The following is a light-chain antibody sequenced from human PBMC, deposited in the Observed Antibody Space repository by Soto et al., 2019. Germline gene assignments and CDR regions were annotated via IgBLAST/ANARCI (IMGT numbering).Light chain of an antibody. J-gene: IGLJ2*01. CDR3: SSYTSSSTVV. CDR1: SSDVGGYNY. CDR2: DVS. V-gene: IGLV2-14*01. Sequence: QSALTQPASVSGSPGQSITISCTGTSSDVGGYNYVSWYQQHPGKAPKLMIYDVSNRPSGVSNRFSGSKSGNTASLIISGLQAEDEDDYYCSSYTSSSTVVFGGGTQLTVL.